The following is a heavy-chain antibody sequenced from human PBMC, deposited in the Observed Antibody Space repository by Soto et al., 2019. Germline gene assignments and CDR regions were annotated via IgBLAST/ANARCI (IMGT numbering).Heavy chain of an antibody. CDR1: GFTFSSYA. CDR3: ARGPDYYDSSGYYDY. D-gene: IGHD3-22*01. J-gene: IGHJ4*02. CDR2: ISYDGSNK. Sequence: QVQLVESGGGVVQPGRSLRLSCAASGFTFSSYAMHWVRQAPGKGLEWVTIISYDGSNKYYADSVKGRFTISRDNSKNMLYLQMNSLRAEDTAVYYCARGPDYYDSSGYYDYWGPGTLVTVSS. V-gene: IGHV3-30*04.